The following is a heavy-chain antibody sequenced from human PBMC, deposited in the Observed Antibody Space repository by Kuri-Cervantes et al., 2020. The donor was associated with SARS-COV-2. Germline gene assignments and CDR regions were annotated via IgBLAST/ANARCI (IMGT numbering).Heavy chain of an antibody. CDR3: ARAGDVYDFWSGYYFPPRF. D-gene: IGHD3-3*01. J-gene: IGHJ4*02. CDR1: ETTFPNYD. CDR2: ISAYNGNT. Sequence: ASVKVSCKAPETTFPNYDINWVRQAPGQGLEWMGWISAYNGNTNYAQKLQGRVTMTTDTSTSTAYMELRSLRSDDTAVYYCARAGDVYDFWSGYYFPPRFWGQGTLVTVSS. V-gene: IGHV1-18*01.